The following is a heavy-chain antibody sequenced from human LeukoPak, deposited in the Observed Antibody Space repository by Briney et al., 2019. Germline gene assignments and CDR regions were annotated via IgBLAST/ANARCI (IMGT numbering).Heavy chain of an antibody. V-gene: IGHV1-2*06. Sequence: ASVKVSCKASGYTFTGYYMHWVRQAPGQGLEWMGRTNPNSGGTNYAQKFQGRVTMTRDTSISTAYMELSRLRSDDTAVYYCAREAVASGWFDPWGQGTLVTVSS. J-gene: IGHJ5*02. CDR2: TNPNSGGT. CDR1: GYTFTGYY. CDR3: AREAVASGWFDP. D-gene: IGHD2-15*01.